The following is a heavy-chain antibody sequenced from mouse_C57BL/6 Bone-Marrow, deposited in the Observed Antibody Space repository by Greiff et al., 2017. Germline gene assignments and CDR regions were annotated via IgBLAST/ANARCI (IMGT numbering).Heavy chain of an antibody. CDR3: ARVGYYGSSSRHYFDY. D-gene: IGHD1-1*01. J-gene: IGHJ2*01. Sequence: VKLQESGAELMKPGASVKLSCKATGYTFTGYWIEWVKQRPGHGLEWIGEILPGSGSTNYNEKFKGKATFTADTSSNTAYMQLSSLTTEDSAIYYCARVGYYGSSSRHYFDYWGQGTTLTVSS. CDR2: ILPGSGST. V-gene: IGHV1-9*01. CDR1: GYTFTGYW.